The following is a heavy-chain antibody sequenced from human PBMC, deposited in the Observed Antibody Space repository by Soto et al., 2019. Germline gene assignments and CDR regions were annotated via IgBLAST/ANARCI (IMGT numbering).Heavy chain of an antibody. CDR1: GFSFSSYE. Sequence: PGGPLRLSCAASGFSFSSYEMNWVRQAPGKGLEWVAMISFAGTNDYYADSVKGRFTISRDNSNNTLFLHRNSLRVEDTAVYYSARDMNWLDPWGQGSLVTVSS. V-gene: IGHV3-30-3*01. J-gene: IGHJ5*02. CDR3: ARDMNWLDP. CDR2: ISFAGTND.